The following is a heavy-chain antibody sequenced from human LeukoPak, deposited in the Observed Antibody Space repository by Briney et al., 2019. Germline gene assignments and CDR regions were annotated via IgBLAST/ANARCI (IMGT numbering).Heavy chain of an antibody. V-gene: IGHV4-31*03. Sequence: SETLSLTCTVSGGSISSGGYYWSWIRQHPGRGLEWIGYIYYSGSTYYNPSLKSRVTISVDTSKNQFSLKLSSVTAADTAVYYCARVVGRDGYNPWGQGTWSPSPQ. CDR3: ARVVGRDGYNP. CDR1: GGSISSGGYY. J-gene: IGHJ4*02. D-gene: IGHD5-24*01. CDR2: IYYSGST.